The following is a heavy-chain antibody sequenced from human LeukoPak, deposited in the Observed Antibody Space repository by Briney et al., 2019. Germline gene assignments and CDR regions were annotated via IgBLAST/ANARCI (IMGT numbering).Heavy chain of an antibody. D-gene: IGHD2/OR15-2a*01. CDR3: ARHVSLRGLYYYMDV. CDR1: GGSISSYY. J-gene: IGHJ6*03. CDR2: IYYSGST. V-gene: IGHV4-59*08. Sequence: SETLSLTCTVSGGSISSYYWSWIRQPPGKGLEWIGFIYYSGSTNYNPSLKSRVTISVETSKNQFSLKLSSVTAADTAVYYCARHVSLRGLYYYMDVWGKGTTVTVSS.